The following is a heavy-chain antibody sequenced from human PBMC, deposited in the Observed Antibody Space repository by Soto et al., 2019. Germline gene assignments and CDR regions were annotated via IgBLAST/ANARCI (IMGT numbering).Heavy chain of an antibody. CDR2: FDPEDGET. Sequence: ASLPVSCIISGSRITELSMHWVLQAPGKWLEWMGVFDPEDGETIYAQKFQGRVTMTEDTSTDTAYMELSSLRSEDTAVYYCATAQIYEILTGQGSMDVWGQGTTVTVSS. J-gene: IGHJ6*02. V-gene: IGHV1-24*01. D-gene: IGHD3-9*01. CDR1: GSRITELS. CDR3: ATAQIYEILTGQGSMDV.